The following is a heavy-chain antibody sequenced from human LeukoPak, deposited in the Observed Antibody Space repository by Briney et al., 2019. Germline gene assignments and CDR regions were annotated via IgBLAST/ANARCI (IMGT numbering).Heavy chain of an antibody. CDR1: GFTFSSYW. CDR2: IKQDGSEK. J-gene: IGHJ4*02. D-gene: IGHD2-15*01. CDR3: ARESSPYCSGGSCPQDY. V-gene: IGHV3-7*01. Sequence: GSLRLSCAASGFTFSSYWMNWVRQAPGKGLEWVANIKQDGSEKYYVDSVKGRFIISRDNAKNSLYLQMNSLRAEDTAVYYCARESSPYCSGGSCPQDYWGRGTLVTVSS.